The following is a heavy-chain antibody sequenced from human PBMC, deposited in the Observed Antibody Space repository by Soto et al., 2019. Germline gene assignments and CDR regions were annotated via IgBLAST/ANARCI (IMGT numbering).Heavy chain of an antibody. CDR2: ISGSGGST. CDR1: GFTFSSYA. D-gene: IGHD2-2*01. Sequence: GGSLRLSCAASGFTFSSYAMSWVRQAPGKGLEWVSAISGSGGSTYYADSVKGRFTISRENSKNTLYLQMNILRADDTAVYYCAKCLYYCSSTSCYGIPFDYWGQGTLVTVSS. CDR3: AKCLYYCSSTSCYGIPFDY. J-gene: IGHJ4*02. V-gene: IGHV3-23*01.